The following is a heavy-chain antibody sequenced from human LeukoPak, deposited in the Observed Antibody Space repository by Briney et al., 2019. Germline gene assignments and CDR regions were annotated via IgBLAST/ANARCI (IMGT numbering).Heavy chain of an antibody. V-gene: IGHV4-59*08. CDR1: GGSISSYY. CDR3: ARLGYCSGGSCYSRGFDY. Sequence: PSETLSLTCTVSGGSISSYYWSWIRQPPGKGLEWIGYIYYSGSTNYNPSLKSRVTISVDTSKNQFSLKLSSVTAADTAVYYCARLGYCSGGSCYSRGFDYRGQGTLVTVSP. CDR2: IYYSGST. J-gene: IGHJ4*02. D-gene: IGHD2-15*01.